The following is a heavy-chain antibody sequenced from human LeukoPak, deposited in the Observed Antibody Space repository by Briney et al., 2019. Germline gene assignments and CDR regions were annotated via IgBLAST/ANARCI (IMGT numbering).Heavy chain of an antibody. CDR1: GGSFNTYY. V-gene: IGHV4-4*07. Sequence: SETLSLTCTVSGGSFNTYYYSWIRQSAGKGLEWIGSIYHSGSTYYNPSLKSRVTISVDTSKNQFSLKLSSVTAADTAVYYCARGVPGPAAIWFDPWGQGTLVTVSS. CDR3: ARGVPGPAAIWFDP. CDR2: IYHSGST. J-gene: IGHJ5*02. D-gene: IGHD2-2*01.